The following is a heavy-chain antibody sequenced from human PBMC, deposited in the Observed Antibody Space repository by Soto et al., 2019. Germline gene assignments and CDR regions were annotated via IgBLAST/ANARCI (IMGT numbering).Heavy chain of an antibody. J-gene: IGHJ6*02. CDR1: WFTVSNNY. D-gene: IGHD3-22*01. CDR2: IYSGGST. Sequence: RGGSLRVSCAASWFTVSNNYMTWVRQAPGKGLEWVSIIYSGGSTYYADSVKGRFTISRDNSKNTLNLQMSSLRAEDTAVYYCARMGNSSGYYPPYYYGMDVWGQGTTVTVS. CDR3: ARMGNSSGYYPPYYYGMDV. V-gene: IGHV3-53*01.